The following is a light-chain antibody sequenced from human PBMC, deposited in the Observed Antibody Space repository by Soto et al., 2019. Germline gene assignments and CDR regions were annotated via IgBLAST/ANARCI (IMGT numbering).Light chain of an antibody. CDR2: RAS. CDR3: QQYNNWPRAT. CDR1: QSINSN. Sequence: IVMTQSPATLSASPGDRATLSCRASQSINSNLAWYQQKPGQAPRLLIFRASITATGFPPRFSGSGSGTEFNTTISSLQYEDSAIYYCQQYNNWPRATFGGGTKVEIK. J-gene: IGKJ4*01. V-gene: IGKV3-15*01.